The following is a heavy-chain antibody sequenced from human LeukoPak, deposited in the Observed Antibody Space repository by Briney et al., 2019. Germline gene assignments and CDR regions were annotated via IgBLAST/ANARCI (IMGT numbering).Heavy chain of an antibody. V-gene: IGHV4-4*07. CDR3: AGGIHGDYGLGS. CDR2: IYRSETP. Sequence: SETLSLTCSVSGDSISSYHWSWIRQPAGKGLEWIGRIYRSETPNYNPSLKNRVTMSIDTSKNEFSLKLKSVTAADTALSFCAGGIHGDYGLGSWGQGTLVTVSS. D-gene: IGHD4-17*01. CDR1: GDSISSYH. J-gene: IGHJ4*02.